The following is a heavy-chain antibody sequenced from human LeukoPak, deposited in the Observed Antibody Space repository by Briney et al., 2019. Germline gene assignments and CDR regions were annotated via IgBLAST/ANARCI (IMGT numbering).Heavy chain of an antibody. V-gene: IGHV4-34*01. CDR1: GGSFSGSY. J-gene: IGHJ3*02. CDR2: INHSGST. D-gene: IGHD6-13*01. CDR3: ARDLYSSRTNDAFVI. Sequence: SETLSLTCAVYGGSFSGSYWSWIRQPPGKGLEWIGEINHSGSTNYNPSLKSRVTISVDTSKNQFSMKLSSVTAADTAVYYCARDLYSSRTNDAFVIWGQGTMVTVSS.